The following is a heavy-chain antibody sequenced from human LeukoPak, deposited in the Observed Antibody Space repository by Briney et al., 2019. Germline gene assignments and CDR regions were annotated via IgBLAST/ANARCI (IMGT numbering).Heavy chain of an antibody. D-gene: IGHD3-22*01. CDR3: ARDSGVHYDSRELDY. J-gene: IGHJ4*02. V-gene: IGHV4-59*12. Sequence: PSETLSLTCAVSGDSISNYYWSWIRQPPGKGLEWIGYIYYSGSTNYNPSLKSRVTISVDTSKNQFSLKLSSVTAADTAVYYCARDSGVHYDSRELDYWGQGTLVTVSS. CDR1: GDSISNYY. CDR2: IYYSGST.